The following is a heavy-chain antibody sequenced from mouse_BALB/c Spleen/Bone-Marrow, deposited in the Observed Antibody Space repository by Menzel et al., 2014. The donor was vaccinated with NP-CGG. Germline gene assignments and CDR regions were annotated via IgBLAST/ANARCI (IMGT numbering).Heavy chain of an antibody. CDR1: GYSLTGYN. CDR3: ARRGTYGSSPYDYAMDY. J-gene: IGHJ4*01. CDR2: IDPYYGGT. V-gene: IGHV1-39*01. Sequence: EVQLQQSGPELEKPGASVKISCKASGYSLTGYNMNWVKQSNGKSLEWIGNIDPYYGGTSYNQKFKGKATLTVDKSSSTAYMQLKSLTSEDSAVYYCARRGTYGSSPYDYAMDYWGQGTSVTVSS. D-gene: IGHD1-1*01.